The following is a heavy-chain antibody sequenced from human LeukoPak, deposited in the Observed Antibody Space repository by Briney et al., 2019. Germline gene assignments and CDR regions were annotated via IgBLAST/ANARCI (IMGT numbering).Heavy chain of an antibody. CDR2: IYYSGST. CDR1: CGSISSGGFY. CDR3: ARDYYDHYGMDV. J-gene: IGHJ6*02. D-gene: IGHD3-22*01. Sequence: SQTPSLPCPASCGSISSGGFYWSWNPPPPRKGPGGIGYIYYSGSTYYNPSLKSRVTISVDTSKNQFSLKLSSVTAADTAVYYCARDYYDHYGMDVWGQGTTVTVSS. V-gene: IGHV4-31*03.